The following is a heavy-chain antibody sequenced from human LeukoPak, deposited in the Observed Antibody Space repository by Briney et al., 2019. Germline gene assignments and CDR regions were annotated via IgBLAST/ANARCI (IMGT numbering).Heavy chain of an antibody. CDR3: ARDFSAGVDY. D-gene: IGHD2/OR15-2a*01. V-gene: IGHV3-74*01. J-gene: IGHJ4*02. CDR1: GFTFSSYW. Sequence: GGSLRLSCAASGFTFSSYWIHWVRQAPGKGLVWASRVSDDGHITIYADSVKGRFTISRDNAKNTVYLQMNSLSAEDTAVYYCARDFSAGVDYWGRGTLVTVSS. CDR2: VSDDGHIT.